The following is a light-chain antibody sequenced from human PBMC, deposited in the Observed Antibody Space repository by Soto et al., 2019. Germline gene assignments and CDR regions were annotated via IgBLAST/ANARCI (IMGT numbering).Light chain of an antibody. CDR2: DVS. V-gene: IGLV2-11*01. CDR1: SSDVGGYNY. Sequence: QSVLTQPRSVSGSPGQSVTISCTGTSSDVGGYNYVSWYQQHPGKAPKLMIYDVSKRPSGVPDRFSGSKSGNTASLAISGLQSEDEADYYCASWDDSLKNYVFGTGTKVTVL. CDR3: ASWDDSLKNYV. J-gene: IGLJ1*01.